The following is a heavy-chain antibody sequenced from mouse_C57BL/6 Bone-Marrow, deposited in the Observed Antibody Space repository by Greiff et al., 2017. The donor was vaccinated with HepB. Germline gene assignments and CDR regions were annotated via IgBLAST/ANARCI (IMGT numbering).Heavy chain of an antibody. J-gene: IGHJ4*01. CDR1: GYSFTGYY. CDR2: INPSTGGT. V-gene: IGHV1-42*01. CDR3: ARRGLRQNYAMDY. D-gene: IGHD2-4*01. Sequence: EVQLQQSGPELVKPGASVKISCKASGYSFTGYYMNWVKQSPEKSLEWIGEINPSTGGTTYNQKFKAKATLTVDKSSSTAYMQLKSQTSEDSAVYYCARRGLRQNYAMDYWGQGTSVTVSS.